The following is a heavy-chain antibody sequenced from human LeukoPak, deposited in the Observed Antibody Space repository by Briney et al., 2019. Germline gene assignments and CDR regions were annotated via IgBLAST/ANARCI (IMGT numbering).Heavy chain of an antibody. CDR3: ARSTYSSGWYGSPSFDY. CDR1: GGSISSYY. Sequence: PSETLSLTCTVSGGSISSYYWSWIRQPPGKGLEWIGYIYYSGSTNYNPSLKSRVTISVDTSKNQFSLKLSSVTAADTAVYYCARSTYSSGWYGSPSFDYWGQGTLVTVSS. V-gene: IGHV4-59*01. D-gene: IGHD6-19*01. J-gene: IGHJ4*02. CDR2: IYYSGST.